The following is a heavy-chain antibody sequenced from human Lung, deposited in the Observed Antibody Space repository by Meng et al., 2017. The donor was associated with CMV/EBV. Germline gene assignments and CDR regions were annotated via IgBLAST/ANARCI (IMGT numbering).Heavy chain of an antibody. D-gene: IGHD3-9*01. Sequence: SVKVSXKASGYTFTGYYMHWVRQAPGQGLEWMGWINPNSGGTNYAQKFQGRVTMTRDTSISTAYMELSRLRSDDTAVYYCARGVNYDILTGPWGQGTLVTVSS. V-gene: IGHV1-2*02. J-gene: IGHJ5*02. CDR2: INPNSGGT. CDR1: GYTFTGYY. CDR3: ARGVNYDILTGP.